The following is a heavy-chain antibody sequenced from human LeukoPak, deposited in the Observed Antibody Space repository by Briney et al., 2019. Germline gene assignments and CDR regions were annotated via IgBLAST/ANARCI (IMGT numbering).Heavy chain of an antibody. Sequence: GGSLRLSCAASGFTFSSYSMNWVCQAPGKGLEWVSSISSSSSYIYYADSVKGRFTISRDNAKNSLYLQMNSLRAEDTAVYYCARDGGGSSWYIRVGYFDYWGQGTLVTVSS. D-gene: IGHD6-13*01. V-gene: IGHV3-21*01. J-gene: IGHJ4*02. CDR3: ARDGGGSSWYIRVGYFDY. CDR2: ISSSSSYI. CDR1: GFTFSSYS.